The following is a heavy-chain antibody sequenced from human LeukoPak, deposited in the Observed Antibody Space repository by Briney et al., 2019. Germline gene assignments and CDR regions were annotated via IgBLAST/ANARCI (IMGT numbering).Heavy chain of an antibody. D-gene: IGHD2-15*01. CDR3: AGFCSGGSCYSTDAFDI. Sequence: PGGSLRLSCAASGFTFSDYYMSWIRQAPGKGLEWVSYISSSGSTKYYADSVKGRFTISRDNAKNSLYLQMNSLRAEDTAVYYCAGFCSGGSCYSTDAFDIWGQGTMVTVSS. CDR2: ISSSGSTK. J-gene: IGHJ3*02. V-gene: IGHV3-11*04. CDR1: GFTFSDYY.